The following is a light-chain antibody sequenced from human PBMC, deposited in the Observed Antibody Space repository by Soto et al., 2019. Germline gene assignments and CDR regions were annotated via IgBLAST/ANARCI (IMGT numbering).Light chain of an antibody. CDR2: DAS. CDR3: QQRSNWQGAT. V-gene: IGKV3-11*01. J-gene: IGKJ4*01. CDR1: QSVSSY. Sequence: EIVVTQSPATLSLSPGERATLSSRASQSVSSYLAWYQQKPGQAPRLLIYDASNRATGIPARFSGSGSGTDFTLTISSPEPEDFAVYYCQQRSNWQGATFGGGTKVDIK.